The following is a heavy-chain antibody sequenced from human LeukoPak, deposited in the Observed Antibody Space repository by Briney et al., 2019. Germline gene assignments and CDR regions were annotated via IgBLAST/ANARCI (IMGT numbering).Heavy chain of an antibody. J-gene: IGHJ4*02. CDR3: AREEGGFDY. D-gene: IGHD1-26*01. CDR1: GYTFTGYY. Sequence: GASVKVSCKASGYTFTGYYIYWVRQAPGQGLECMGWINPNSGGTNYAQKFQGRVTMTRDTSISTAYMELSRLRSDDTTVYYCAREEGGFDYWGXXTLVTVSS. V-gene: IGHV1-2*02. CDR2: INPNSGGT.